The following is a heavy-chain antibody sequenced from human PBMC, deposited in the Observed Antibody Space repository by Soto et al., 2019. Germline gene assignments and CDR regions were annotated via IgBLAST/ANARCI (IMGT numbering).Heavy chain of an antibody. D-gene: IGHD5-12*01. CDR2: ISYDGSNK. V-gene: IGHV3-30*18. CDR3: AKGDGYNLNY. Sequence: GGSLRLSCAASRFTFSSYGMHWVRQAPGKGLEWVAVISYDGSNKYYADSVKGRFTISRDNSKNTLYLQMNSLRAEDTAVYYCAKGDGYNLNYWGQGTLVTVSS. CDR1: RFTFSSYG. J-gene: IGHJ4*02.